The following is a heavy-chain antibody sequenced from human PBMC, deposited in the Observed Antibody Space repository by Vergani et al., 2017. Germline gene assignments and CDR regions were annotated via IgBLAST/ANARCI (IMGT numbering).Heavy chain of an antibody. D-gene: IGHD2-21*02. CDR1: GGSISSSSYY. CDR3: ARHLAYCGGDCYPYYYGMDV. J-gene: IGHJ6*02. Sequence: QLQLQESGPGLVKPSETLSLTCTVSGGSISSSSYYWGWIRQPPGKGLEWIGRIYYSGSTYYNPSLKSRVTISVDTSKNQFSLKLSSVTAADTAVYYCARHLAYCGGDCYPYYYGMDVWGQGTTVTVSS. CDR2: IYYSGST. V-gene: IGHV4-39*01.